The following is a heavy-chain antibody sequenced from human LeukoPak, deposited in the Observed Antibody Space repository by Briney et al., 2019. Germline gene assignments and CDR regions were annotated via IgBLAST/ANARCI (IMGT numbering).Heavy chain of an antibody. CDR2: IYHSGST. Sequence: PSETLSLTCAVSGGSISSSNWWSWVRQPPGKGLEWIGEIYHSGSTNYNPSLKSRVTISVDTSKNQFSLKLSSVTAADTAVYYCARPLAAAGSIWFDPWGQGTLVTVSS. D-gene: IGHD6-13*01. J-gene: IGHJ5*02. CDR1: GGSISSSNW. V-gene: IGHV4-4*02. CDR3: ARPLAAAGSIWFDP.